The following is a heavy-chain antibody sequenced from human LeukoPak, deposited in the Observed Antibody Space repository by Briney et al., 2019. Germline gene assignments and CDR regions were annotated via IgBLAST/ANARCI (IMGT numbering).Heavy chain of an antibody. V-gene: IGHV3-48*03. D-gene: IGHD2-2*01. CDR2: ISSSGSTI. CDR1: GFTFSSYE. J-gene: IGHJ4*02. Sequence: GGSLRLSCAASGFTFSSYEMNWVRQAPGKGLEWVSYISSSGSTIYYADSVKGRFTILRDNAKNSLYLQMNSLRAEDTAVYYCARERCSSTSCYGTYFDYWGQGTLVTVSS. CDR3: ARERCSSTSCYGTYFDY.